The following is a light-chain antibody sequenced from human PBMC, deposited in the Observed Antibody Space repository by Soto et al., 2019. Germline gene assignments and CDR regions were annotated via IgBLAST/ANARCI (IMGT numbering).Light chain of an antibody. J-gene: IGKJ4*01. CDR1: QSVSSSY. Sequence: EIVLTQFPGTLSLSPGERATLSCRASQSVSSSYLAWYQQKPGQAPRVLIFDASSRATGAPDRFSGSGSGTDFTLTISRLEPEDFAVYYCQQYGSSPLTFRGGTRVEIK. V-gene: IGKV3-20*01. CDR3: QQYGSSPLT. CDR2: DAS.